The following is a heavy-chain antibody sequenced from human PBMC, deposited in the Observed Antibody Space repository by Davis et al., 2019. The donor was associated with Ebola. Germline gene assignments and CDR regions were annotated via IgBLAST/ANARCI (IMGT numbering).Heavy chain of an antibody. D-gene: IGHD2-15*01. Sequence: GESLKISCAASGFTFSSYWMHWVRQAPGKGLVWVSRIKTDGSYTNYADSVKGRFTISRDNSKNTLYLQMNSLRAEDTAVYYCARVQDSLAGAFFDYWGQGTLVTVSS. J-gene: IGHJ4*02. CDR2: IKTDGSYT. V-gene: IGHV3-74*01. CDR3: ARVQDSLAGAFFDY. CDR1: GFTFSSYW.